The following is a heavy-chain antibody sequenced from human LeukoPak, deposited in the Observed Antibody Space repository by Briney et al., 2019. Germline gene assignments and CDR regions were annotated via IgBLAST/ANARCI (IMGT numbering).Heavy chain of an antibody. CDR2: ISSSSSTI. Sequence: PGGSLRLSCAASGFTFSGYSMNWVRQAPGKGLEWVSYISSSSSTIYYADSVKGRFTISRDNAKNSLYLQMNSLRAEDTAVYYCARENSYSSSWYDLVSAFDIWGQGTMVTVSS. CDR3: ARENSYSSSWYDLVSAFDI. CDR1: GFTFSGYS. D-gene: IGHD6-13*01. J-gene: IGHJ3*02. V-gene: IGHV3-48*01.